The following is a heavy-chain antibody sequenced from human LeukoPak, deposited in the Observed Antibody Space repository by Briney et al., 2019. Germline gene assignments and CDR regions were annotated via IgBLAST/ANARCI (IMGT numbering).Heavy chain of an antibody. CDR3: ARVDFWSGYDYYYYYMDV. CDR2: INWNGGST. Sequence: SGGSLRLSCAASGFTFDDYGMSWVRQAPGKGLEWVSGINWNGGSTGYADSMKGRFTISRDNAKNSLYLQMNSLRAEDTALYYCARVDFWSGYDYYYYYMDVWGKGTTVTVSS. J-gene: IGHJ6*03. D-gene: IGHD3-3*01. V-gene: IGHV3-20*04. CDR1: GFTFDDYG.